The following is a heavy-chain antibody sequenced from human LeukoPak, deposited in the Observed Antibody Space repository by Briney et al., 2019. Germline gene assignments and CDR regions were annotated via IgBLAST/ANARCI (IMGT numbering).Heavy chain of an antibody. CDR3: ARGRYCSSTSCPRGFDY. CDR2: INHSGST. V-gene: IGHV4-34*01. Sequence: KPSETLSLTCAVYGGSFSGYYWSWIRQPPGKGLEWIGEINHSGSTNYNPSLKSRVTISVDTSKNQFSLKLSSVTAADTAVYYCARGRYCSSTSCPRGFDYWGQGTLVTVSS. J-gene: IGHJ4*02. CDR1: GGSFSGYY. D-gene: IGHD2-2*01.